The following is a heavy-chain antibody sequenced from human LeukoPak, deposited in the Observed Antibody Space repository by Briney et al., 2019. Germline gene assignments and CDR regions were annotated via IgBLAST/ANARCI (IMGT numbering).Heavy chain of an antibody. CDR2: IYYSGST. CDR1: GGSISSSSYY. J-gene: IGHJ5*02. V-gene: IGHV4-39*07. CDR3: ARASIEYSSSSPPNWFDP. Sequence: SETLSLTCTVSGGSISSSSYYWGWIRQPPGKGLEWIGSIYYSGSTYYNPSLKSRVTISVDTSKNQFSLKLSSVTAADTAVYYCARASIEYSSSSPPNWFDPWGQGTLVTVSS. D-gene: IGHD6-6*01.